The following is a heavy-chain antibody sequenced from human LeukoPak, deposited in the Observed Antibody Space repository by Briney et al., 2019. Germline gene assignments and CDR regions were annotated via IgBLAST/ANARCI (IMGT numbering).Heavy chain of an antibody. D-gene: IGHD6-13*01. J-gene: IGHJ4*02. CDR2: ISASSSYI. V-gene: IGHV3-21*01. Sequence: GGSLRLSCAASGFSFKDYGMNWVRQAPGKGLEWVSAISASSSYIYYADSLKGRFTISRDNAKNSLYLQMNSLGAEDTAVYYCARGQDSSSWSWGYWGQGTLVTVSS. CDR1: GFSFKDYG. CDR3: ARGQDSSSWSWGY.